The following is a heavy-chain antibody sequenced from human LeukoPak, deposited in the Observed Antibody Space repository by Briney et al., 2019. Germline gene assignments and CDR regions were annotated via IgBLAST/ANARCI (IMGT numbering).Heavy chain of an antibody. V-gene: IGHV3-23*01. Sequence: GGSLRLSCAASGFTFSSYAMSWGRQAPGKGLEWVSAISGSGGSTYYADSVKGWFTISRDNSKNTLYLQMNSLRAEDTAVYYCARRDIVVVPAAIDYYYYYMDVWGKGTTVTVSS. J-gene: IGHJ6*03. D-gene: IGHD2-2*02. CDR3: ARRDIVVVPAAIDYYYYYMDV. CDR1: GFTFSSYA. CDR2: ISGSGGST.